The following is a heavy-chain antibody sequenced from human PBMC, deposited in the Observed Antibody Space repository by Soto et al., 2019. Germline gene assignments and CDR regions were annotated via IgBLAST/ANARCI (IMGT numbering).Heavy chain of an antibody. Sequence: GSLRLSCAGSGFTFGDSYMSWIRQAPGKGLEWLSYISPGSRYPAYADSVKGRFTISRDNAKRSLYLQMMSLTAEDTAIYYCVRGGGGGLFGYWGQGTLVTVSS. D-gene: IGHD2-15*01. J-gene: IGHJ4*02. CDR3: VRGGGGGLFGY. CDR1: GFTFGDSY. V-gene: IGHV3-11*06. CDR2: ISPGSRYP.